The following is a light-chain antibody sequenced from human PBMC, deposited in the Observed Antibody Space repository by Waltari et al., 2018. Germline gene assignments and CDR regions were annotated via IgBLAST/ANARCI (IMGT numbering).Light chain of an antibody. CDR1: HSISIY. J-gene: IGKJ1*01. CDR2: AAS. V-gene: IGKV1-39*01. CDR3: QQSYTNLRT. Sequence: DIQMTQSPSSLSASVGDRVTVTCRASHSISIYLNWYQQKPGKAPKLLIYAASTLQSGVPSRFSGGGSGTDFTLTISSLQPEDFATYYCQQSYTNLRTFGQGTKVEIK.